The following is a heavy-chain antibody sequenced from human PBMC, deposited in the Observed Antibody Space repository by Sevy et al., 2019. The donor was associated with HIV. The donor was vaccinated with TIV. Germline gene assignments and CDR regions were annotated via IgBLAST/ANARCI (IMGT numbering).Heavy chain of an antibody. CDR2: ISYDGSNK. CDR1: GFTFSSYA. V-gene: IGHV3-30-3*01. Sequence: GGSLRLSCAASGFTFSSYAMHWVRQAPGKGLEWVAVISYDGSNKYYADSVKGRFTISRDNSKNTLYLQMNSLGAEDTAVYYCASSSTGDYWGQGTLVTVSS. J-gene: IGHJ4*02. D-gene: IGHD6-13*01. CDR3: ASSSTGDY.